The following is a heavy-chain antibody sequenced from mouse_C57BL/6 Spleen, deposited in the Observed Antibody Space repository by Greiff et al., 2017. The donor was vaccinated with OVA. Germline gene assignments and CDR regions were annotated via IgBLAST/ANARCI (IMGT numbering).Heavy chain of an antibody. CDR1: GFTFSSYG. Sequence: EVKVVESGGDLVKPGGSLKLSCAASGFTFSSYGMSWVRQTPDKRLEWVATISSGGSYTYYPDSVKGRFTISRDNAKNTLYLQMSSLNAEDTAMYYCARQGSNYVGDYWGQGTTLTVSS. V-gene: IGHV5-6*01. CDR3: ARQGSNYVGDY. D-gene: IGHD2-5*01. J-gene: IGHJ2*01. CDR2: ISSGGSYT.